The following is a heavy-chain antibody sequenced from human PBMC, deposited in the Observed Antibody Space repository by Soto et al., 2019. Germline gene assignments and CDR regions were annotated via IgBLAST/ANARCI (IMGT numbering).Heavy chain of an antibody. J-gene: IGHJ4*02. Sequence: ASVKVSCKASGYTFTHFYITWVRQAPGQGLEWMGAISPHNFNTNYAQKFRGRVTLTTEKSTNTAYMDLRSLTSDDTAVYYCARDEGGYDILTGYYPAHHFDYWGQGVPVTVSS. CDR3: ARDEGGYDILTGYYPAHHFDY. D-gene: IGHD3-9*01. CDR1: GYTFTHFY. CDR2: ISPHNFNT. V-gene: IGHV1-18*01.